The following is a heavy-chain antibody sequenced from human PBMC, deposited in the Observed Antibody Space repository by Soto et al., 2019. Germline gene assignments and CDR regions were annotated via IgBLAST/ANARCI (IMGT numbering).Heavy chain of an antibody. CDR2: INAGNGNT. CDR3: ARDQISPDYDFWSGYYYYYGMDV. Sequence: ASVKVSCKASGYTFTSYAMHWVRQAPGQRLEWMGWINAGNGNTKYSQKFQGRATITRDTSASTAYMELSSLRSEDTAVYYCARDQISPDYDFWSGYYYYYGMDVWGQGTTVTVSS. V-gene: IGHV1-3*01. CDR1: GYTFTSYA. J-gene: IGHJ6*02. D-gene: IGHD3-3*01.